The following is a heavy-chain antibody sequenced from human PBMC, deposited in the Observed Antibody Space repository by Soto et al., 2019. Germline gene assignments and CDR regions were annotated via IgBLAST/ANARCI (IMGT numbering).Heavy chain of an antibody. J-gene: IGHJ3*02. V-gene: IGHV5-51*01. Sequence: GESLKISFKGSGYSFTSYWIGWVRQMPGKGLEWMGIIYPGDSDTRYSPSFQGQVTISADESISTAYLQWSSLKASDTAMYYCARFRSYYYDSSGYYDAFDIWGQGTMVTVS. D-gene: IGHD3-22*01. CDR1: GYSFTSYW. CDR3: ARFRSYYYDSSGYYDAFDI. CDR2: IYPGDSDT.